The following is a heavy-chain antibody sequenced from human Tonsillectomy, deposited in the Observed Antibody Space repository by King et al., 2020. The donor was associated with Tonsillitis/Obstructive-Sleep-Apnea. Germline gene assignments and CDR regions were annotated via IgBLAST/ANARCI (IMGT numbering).Heavy chain of an antibody. Sequence: VQLVQSGGGLVKPGRSLRLSCTASGFTFGDYAMSWFRQAPGKGLEWVGFIRSKAYGGTTEYAASVKGRFTISRDDSKSIAYLQMNSLKTEDTAVYYCTRGTCDFWSGYYGEDYYYYYMDVWGKGTTVTVSS. D-gene: IGHD3-3*01. CDR2: IRSKAYGGTT. CDR1: GFTFGDYA. CDR3: TRGTCDFWSGYYGEDYYYYYMDV. J-gene: IGHJ6*03. V-gene: IGHV3-49*05.